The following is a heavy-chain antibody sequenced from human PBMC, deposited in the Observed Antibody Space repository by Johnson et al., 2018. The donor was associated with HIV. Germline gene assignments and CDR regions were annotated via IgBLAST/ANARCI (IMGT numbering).Heavy chain of an antibody. D-gene: IGHD6-6*01. Sequence: VQLVESGGGLGQPGGSLRLSCAASGFTFTIYAMSWVRQAPGKGLEWVANIKQDGSEKYYVESVKGRFTISRDNAKNSLDLQMNSLRAEDTAMYYCASGVTARAPLLIWGQGTMVTVSS. CDR2: IKQDGSEK. J-gene: IGHJ3*02. CDR1: GFTFTIYA. V-gene: IGHV3-7*01. CDR3: ASGVTARAPLLI.